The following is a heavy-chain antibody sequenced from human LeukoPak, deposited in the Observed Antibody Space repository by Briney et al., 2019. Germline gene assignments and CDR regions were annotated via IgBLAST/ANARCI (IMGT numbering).Heavy chain of an antibody. CDR2: INPNSGDT. CDR1: GYIFTDYY. CDR3: ARLGKYQLHDY. V-gene: IGHV1-2*02. Sequence: ASVKVSCKASGYIFTDYYMYWVRQAPGQGLEWMGWINPNSGDTNYAQKFQGRVTMTRDTSISTAYMELSRLRSDDTAVYYCARLGKYQLHDYWGQGTLVTVSS. J-gene: IGHJ4*02. D-gene: IGHD2-2*01.